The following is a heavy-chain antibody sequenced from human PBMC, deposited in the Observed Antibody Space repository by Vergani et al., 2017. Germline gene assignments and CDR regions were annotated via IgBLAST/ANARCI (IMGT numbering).Heavy chain of an antibody. D-gene: IGHD6-19*01. Sequence: EVQLVQSGAEVKKPGESLRISCKGSGYSFTSYWISWVRQMPGKGLEWMGRFDPSDSYTNYSPSFQCHVTISADKSISTAYLQWSSLKASDTAMYYCARQVAVAGKWWGPYYYYGMDVWGKGPRSPSPQ. V-gene: IGHV5-10-1*01. CDR3: ARQVAVAGKWWGPYYYYGMDV. CDR2: FDPSDSYT. J-gene: IGHJ6*01. CDR1: GYSFTSYW.